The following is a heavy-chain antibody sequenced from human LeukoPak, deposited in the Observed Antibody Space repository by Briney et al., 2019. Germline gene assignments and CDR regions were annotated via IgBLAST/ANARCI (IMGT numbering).Heavy chain of an antibody. CDR2: IYPGDSDT. Sequence: GESLKISCKGSGYSFTSYWIGWVRQMPGKGLEWMGIIYPGDSDTRYSPSFQGQVTISADKSVSTVYLQWSSLKASDTAMYYCARLWSYYYDSSGFPLDYWGQGTLVTVSS. CDR1: GYSFTSYW. J-gene: IGHJ4*02. D-gene: IGHD3-22*01. V-gene: IGHV5-51*01. CDR3: ARLWSYYYDSSGFPLDY.